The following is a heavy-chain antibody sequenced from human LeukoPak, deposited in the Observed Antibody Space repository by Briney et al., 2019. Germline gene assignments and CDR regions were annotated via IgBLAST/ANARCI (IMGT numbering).Heavy chain of an antibody. CDR3: ARISSGSGSPADY. J-gene: IGHJ4*02. CDR1: GGTFSSYA. D-gene: IGHD3-10*01. Sequence: SVKVSCKASGGTFSSYAISWVRQAPGQGLEWMGRFIPILGIANYAQKFQGRVTITADKSTSTAYMELSSLRSEDTAVYYCARISSGSGSPADYWGQGTLVTVSS. V-gene: IGHV1-69*04. CDR2: FIPILGIA.